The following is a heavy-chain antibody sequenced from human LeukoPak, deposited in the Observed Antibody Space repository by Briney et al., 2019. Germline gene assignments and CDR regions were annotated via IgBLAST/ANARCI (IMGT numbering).Heavy chain of an antibody. J-gene: IGHJ6*02. CDR3: ARAGYYGSGADYYGMDV. Sequence: GGSLRLSCAASGFTFSSYAMSWVRQAPGKGLEWVAVISYDGSNKYYADSVKGRFTISRDNSKNTLYLQMNSLRAEDTAVYYCARAGYYGSGADYYGMDVWGQGTTVTVSS. CDR1: GFTFSSYA. CDR2: ISYDGSNK. V-gene: IGHV3-30*03. D-gene: IGHD3-10*01.